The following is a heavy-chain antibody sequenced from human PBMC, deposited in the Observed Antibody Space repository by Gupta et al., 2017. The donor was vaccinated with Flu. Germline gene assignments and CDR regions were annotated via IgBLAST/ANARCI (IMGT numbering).Heavy chain of an antibody. Sequence: DIHWVRQAPGKGLEWVALIWSDGSNKYYSDSVKGRFTISRDNSNNKVYLQMNSLRVEDTAVYYGATEEKRQRRVNDAFDIWGQGTMVTVSS. CDR2: IWSDGSNK. V-gene: IGHV3-33*01. J-gene: IGHJ3*02. D-gene: IGHD3-9*01. CDR3: ATEEKRQRRVNDAFDI. CDR1: D.